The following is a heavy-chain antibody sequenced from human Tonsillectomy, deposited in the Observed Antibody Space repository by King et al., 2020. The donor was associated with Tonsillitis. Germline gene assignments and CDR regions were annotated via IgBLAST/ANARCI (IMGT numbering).Heavy chain of an antibody. D-gene: IGHD3-16*02. V-gene: IGHV4-61*01. CDR2: IYYSGST. CDR1: GGSVSSGSYY. CDR3: ARVQVIGWFDP. Sequence: QLQESGPGLVKPSETLSLTCTVSGGSVSSGSYYWSWIRQPPGKGLEWIGYIYYSGSTNYNPSLKSRVTISVDTSKNQFSLKLSSVTAADTAVYYCARVQVIGWFDPWGQGTLVTVSS. J-gene: IGHJ5*02.